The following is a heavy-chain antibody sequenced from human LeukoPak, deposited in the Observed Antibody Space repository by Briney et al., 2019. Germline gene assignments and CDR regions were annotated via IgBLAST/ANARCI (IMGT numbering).Heavy chain of an antibody. CDR2: IFYSGST. CDR3: ARNFTITARKWLFQGWFDP. D-gene: IGHD3-22*01. Sequence: PSETLSLTCTVSGGSISSSSSYWGWIRQPPGKGLEWIGSIFYSGSTYYNPSLKSRVTISVDTSKNQFSLKLTSVTAADTAVYVCARNFTITARKWLFQGWFDPWGQGTLVTVSS. V-gene: IGHV4-39*07. J-gene: IGHJ5*02. CDR1: GGSISSSSSY.